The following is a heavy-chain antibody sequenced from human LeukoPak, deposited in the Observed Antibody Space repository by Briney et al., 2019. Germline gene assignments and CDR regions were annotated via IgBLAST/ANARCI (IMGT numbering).Heavy chain of an antibody. Sequence: PGGSLRLSCAASGFTFSSYWMSWVRQAPGKGPEWVANIKQDGSEKYYVDSVKGRFTISRDNAKNSLYLQMNSLRAEDTAVYYCARGDYYDSSGYYWDYWGQGTLVTVSS. CDR2: IKQDGSEK. J-gene: IGHJ4*02. D-gene: IGHD3-22*01. CDR3: ARGDYYDSSGYYWDY. CDR1: GFTFSSYW. V-gene: IGHV3-7*04.